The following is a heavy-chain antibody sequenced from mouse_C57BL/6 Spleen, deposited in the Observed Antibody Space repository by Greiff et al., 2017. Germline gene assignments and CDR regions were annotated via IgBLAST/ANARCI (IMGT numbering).Heavy chain of an antibody. J-gene: IGHJ2*01. CDR2: ISDGGSYT. D-gene: IGHD1-1*01. Sequence: EVKLVESGGGLVKPGGSLKLSCAASGFTFSSYAMSWVRQTPEKRLEWVATISDGGSYTYYPDNVEGRFTISRDNAKNNLYLQMSHLKSEDTAMYYCARTTVLDYWGQGTTLTVSS. CDR3: ARTTVLDY. V-gene: IGHV5-4*03. CDR1: GFTFSSYA.